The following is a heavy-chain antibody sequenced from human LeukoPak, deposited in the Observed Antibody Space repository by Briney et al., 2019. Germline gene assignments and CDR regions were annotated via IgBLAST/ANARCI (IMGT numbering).Heavy chain of an antibody. CDR1: GFTFSYYA. Sequence: GGSLRLSCAASGFTFSYYAMHWVRQAPGKGLEWVAVISYDESNESYADSVKGRFTISRDNSKNTLYLQMNSLTTEDTALYYCGRGWAVDFWGQGTLVTVSS. V-gene: IGHV3-30-3*01. D-gene: IGHD5-24*01. J-gene: IGHJ4*02. CDR2: ISYDESNE. CDR3: GRGWAVDF.